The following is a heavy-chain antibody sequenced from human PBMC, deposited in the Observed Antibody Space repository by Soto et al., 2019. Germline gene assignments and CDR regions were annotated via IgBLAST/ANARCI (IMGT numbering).Heavy chain of an antibody. CDR1: GFTFSSYA. Sequence: EVQLLESGGGLVQPGGSLRLSCAASGFTFSSYAMRWVRQAPGKGLEWVSAISGSGDSTYYADSVKGRFTTSRDNSKNTLYLQMNSMSDEDTAVYYCARRGSGSDYGYWGQGTMVTVSS. CDR3: ARRGSGSDYGY. V-gene: IGHV3-23*01. J-gene: IGHJ4*02. D-gene: IGHD1-26*01. CDR2: ISGSGDST.